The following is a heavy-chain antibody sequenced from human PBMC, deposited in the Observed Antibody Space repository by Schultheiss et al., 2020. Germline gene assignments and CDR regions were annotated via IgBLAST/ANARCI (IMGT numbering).Heavy chain of an antibody. V-gene: IGHV3-23*01. J-gene: IGHJ4*02. CDR1: GFTFSSYV. CDR3: AKESLWFGDKFDY. D-gene: IGHD3-10*01. CDR2: FRGSGGTA. Sequence: GGSLRLSCAASGFTFSSYVMSWVRQAPGKGLEWVSGFRGSGGTAHYADSVKGRFTISRDNSKNTLYLQMNSLRVEDTAVYFCAKESLWFGDKFDYWGQGTVVTVSS.